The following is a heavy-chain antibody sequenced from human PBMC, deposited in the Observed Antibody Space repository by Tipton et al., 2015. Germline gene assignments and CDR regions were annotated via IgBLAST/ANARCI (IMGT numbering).Heavy chain of an antibody. CDR1: GASVSSGPYY. CDR3: ARASIIQGYYHDSSRYYLFNS. Sequence: TLSLTCTVSGASVSSGPYYWSWIRQPPGKGLQWIGYISYTETSHYNPSLKSRVTISVDSSKNQFSLKLTSVIAADTAVYYCARASIIQGYYHDSSRYYLFNSWGQGTLVTVSS. D-gene: IGHD3-22*01. CDR2: ISYTETS. V-gene: IGHV4-61*01. J-gene: IGHJ1*01.